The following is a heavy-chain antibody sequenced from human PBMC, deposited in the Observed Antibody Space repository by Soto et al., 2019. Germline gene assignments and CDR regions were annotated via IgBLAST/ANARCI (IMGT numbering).Heavy chain of an antibody. Sequence: QVQLQESGPGLVKPSETLSLTCAVSGSSVTGGFYWAWIRQPPGKGLEWIGSVYPSGNTYYNPSLRGRVSLSIDTSKNQFSLKLTSVTAADTALFYCVAYTASHNWFGLWGQGTLVTVSS. D-gene: IGHD2-2*02. CDR2: VYPSGNT. J-gene: IGHJ5*02. V-gene: IGHV4-38-2*01. CDR3: VAYTASHNWFGL. CDR1: GSSVTGGFY.